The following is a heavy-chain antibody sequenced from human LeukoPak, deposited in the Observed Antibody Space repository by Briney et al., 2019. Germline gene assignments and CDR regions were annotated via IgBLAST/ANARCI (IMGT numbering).Heavy chain of an antibody. CDR3: ARGLGYSSGWPNWFEP. V-gene: IGHV4-34*01. CDR1: GGSFSGYY. Sequence: SETLSLTCAVYGGSFSGYYWSWIRQPPGKGLEWIGEINHSGSTNYNPSLKSRVTISVDTSKNQFSLKLSSVTAADTAVYYCARGLGYSSGWPNWFEPWGQGTLVTVSS. D-gene: IGHD6-19*01. CDR2: INHSGST. J-gene: IGHJ5*02.